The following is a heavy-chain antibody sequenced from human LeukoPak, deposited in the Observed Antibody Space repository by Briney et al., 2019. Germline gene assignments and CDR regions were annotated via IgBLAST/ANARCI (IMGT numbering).Heavy chain of an antibody. CDR2: IYPDDSDT. Sequence: GESLKISCKGSGYTFTSYWIGWVRQMPGKGLEWMGIIYPDDSDTRYSPSFQGQVTMSADKSISTAYLQWSSLKASDTAMYYCARQEIWFGDPEYFDYWGQGTLVTVSS. V-gene: IGHV5-51*01. J-gene: IGHJ4*02. CDR3: ARQEIWFGDPEYFDY. CDR1: GYTFTSYW. D-gene: IGHD3-10*01.